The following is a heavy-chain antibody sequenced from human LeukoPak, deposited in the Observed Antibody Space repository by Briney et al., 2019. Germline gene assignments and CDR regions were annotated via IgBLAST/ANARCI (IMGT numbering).Heavy chain of an antibody. CDR1: GSSFSNSW. CDR2: IYPGDSDT. D-gene: IGHD6-19*01. V-gene: IGHV5-51*01. CDR3: ARHQWLIRGGGLYSFYAMDV. J-gene: IGHJ6*02. Sequence: GESLKISCKGSGSSFSNSWIGWVRQMPGKGLEWMGIIYPGDSDTRYSPSFQGQVTISADKSISTAYLQWNSLKASDTAMYYCARHQWLIRGGGLYSFYAMDVWGQGTTVTVSS.